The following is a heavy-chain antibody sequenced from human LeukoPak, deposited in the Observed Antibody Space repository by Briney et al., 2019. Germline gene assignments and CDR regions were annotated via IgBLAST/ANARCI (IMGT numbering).Heavy chain of an antibody. CDR1: GGTFSSYA. V-gene: IGHV1-69*05. D-gene: IGHD3-10*01. J-gene: IGHJ3*02. CDR3: ASLVHRHAFDI. CDR2: IIPIFGTA. Sequence: GASVKVSCKASGGTFSSYAISWVRQAPGQGLEWMGGIIPIFGTANYAHKFQGRVPITTDESTSTAYMELSSLRSEDTAVYYCASLVHRHAFDIWGQGTMVTVSS.